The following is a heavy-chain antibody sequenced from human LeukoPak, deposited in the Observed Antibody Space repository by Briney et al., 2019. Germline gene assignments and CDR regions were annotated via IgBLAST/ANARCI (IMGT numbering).Heavy chain of an antibody. D-gene: IGHD3-22*01. CDR2: IRYDGSNK. V-gene: IGHV3-30*02. CDR3: ATTYYYDSSGYYASGYYYYMDV. Sequence: PGGSLRLSCAASGFTFSSYGMHWVRQAPGKGLEWVAFIRYDGSNKYYADSVKGRFTISRDNSKNTLYLQMNSLRAEDTAVYYCATTYYYDSSGYYASGYYYYMDVWGKGTTVTVSS. CDR1: GFTFSSYG. J-gene: IGHJ6*03.